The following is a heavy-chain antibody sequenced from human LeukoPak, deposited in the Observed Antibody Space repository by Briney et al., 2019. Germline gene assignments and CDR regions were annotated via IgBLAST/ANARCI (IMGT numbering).Heavy chain of an antibody. J-gene: IGHJ6*02. CDR3: AGIVATGNYYGMDV. CDR1: GYTFSRYG. D-gene: IGHD5-12*01. Sequence: ASVKVSCKASGYTFSRYGISWVRQAPGQGLEWMGGIIPIFGTANYAQKFQGRVTITADESTSTAYMELSSLRSEDTAVYYCAGIVATGNYYGMDVWGQGTTVTVSS. CDR2: IIPIFGTA. V-gene: IGHV1-69*13.